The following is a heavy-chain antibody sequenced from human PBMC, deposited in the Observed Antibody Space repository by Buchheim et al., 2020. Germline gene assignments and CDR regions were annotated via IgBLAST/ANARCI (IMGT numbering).Heavy chain of an antibody. CDR2: IYYSGST. Sequence: QLQLQESGPGLVKPSETLSPTCTVPGGSISSSSYYWGWIRQPPGKGLEWIGSIYYSGSTYYKPSLKSRVTISVDTSKNQFFLKLSSVTAADTAVYYCARDFGWYYGDYGAFDYWGQGTL. V-gene: IGHV4-39*07. J-gene: IGHJ4*02. CDR3: ARDFGWYYGDYGAFDY. D-gene: IGHD4-17*01. CDR1: GGSISSSSYY.